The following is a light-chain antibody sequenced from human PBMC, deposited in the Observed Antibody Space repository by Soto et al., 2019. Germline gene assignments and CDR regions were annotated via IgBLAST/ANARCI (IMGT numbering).Light chain of an antibody. J-gene: IGKJ5*01. Sequence: EIVMTQSPATLSVSPGERATLSCRASQSVGSSLAWYQQKPGQAPRLLVFGASTRATGIPARFSGSGSGTEFNLTISSLQSEDFAFYYCQQYNNWPPITFGQGTRLEIK. CDR2: GAS. V-gene: IGKV3-15*01. CDR3: QQYNNWPPIT. CDR1: QSVGSS.